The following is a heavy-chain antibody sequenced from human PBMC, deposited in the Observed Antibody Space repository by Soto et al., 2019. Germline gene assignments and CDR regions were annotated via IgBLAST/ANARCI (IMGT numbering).Heavy chain of an antibody. CDR2: ISSSSSYI. CDR1: GFTFSSYS. Sequence: EVQLVESGGGLVKPGGSLRLSCAASGFTFSSYSMNWVRQAPGKGLECVSSISSSSSYIYYADSVKGRFTISRDNAKNSLYLQTNSLRAEDTAVYYCARVVVVPAAGIDYWGQGTLVTVSS. V-gene: IGHV3-21*01. J-gene: IGHJ4*02. D-gene: IGHD2-2*01. CDR3: ARVVVVPAAGIDY.